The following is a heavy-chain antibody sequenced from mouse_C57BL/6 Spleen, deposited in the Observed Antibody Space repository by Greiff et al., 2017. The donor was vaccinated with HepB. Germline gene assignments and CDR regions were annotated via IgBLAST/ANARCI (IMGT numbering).Heavy chain of an antibody. J-gene: IGHJ2*01. CDR1: GYAFTNYL. V-gene: IGHV1-54*01. Sequence: VQLQQSGAELVRPGPSVKVSCKASGYAFTNYLIEWVKQRPGQGLEWIGVINPGSGGTNYNEKFKGKATLTADKSSSTAYMQLSSLTSEDSAVYFCARSFHYYGSSYDYWGQGTTLTVSS. D-gene: IGHD1-1*01. CDR2: INPGSGGT. CDR3: ARSFHYYGSSYDY.